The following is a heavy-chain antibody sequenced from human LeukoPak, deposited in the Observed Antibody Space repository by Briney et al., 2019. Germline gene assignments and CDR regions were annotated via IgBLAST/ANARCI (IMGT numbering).Heavy chain of an antibody. CDR3: ARVGDFWSGMGWFGP. V-gene: IGHV4-34*01. J-gene: IGHJ5*02. CDR2: IKYDGST. CDR1: GGSFSAYH. Sequence: SETLSLTCAVYGGSFSAYHWGWIRQSPGKGLEWIGEIKYDGSTNYNPSLNSRVTISVDTSKNQFSLTLTSVTAADTAMYYCARVGDFWSGMGWFGPWGQGSLVTVSS. D-gene: IGHD3-3*01.